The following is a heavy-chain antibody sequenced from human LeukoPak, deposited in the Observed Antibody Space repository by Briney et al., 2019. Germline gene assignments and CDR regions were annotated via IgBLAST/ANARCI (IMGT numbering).Heavy chain of an antibody. D-gene: IGHD3-10*01. V-gene: IGHV1-18*01. CDR1: GGTFSSYA. Sequence: ASVKVSCKASGGTFSSYAISWVRQVAGQGLEWMGWISAQHGQTEYAPNSQDRVTMTTDTYTNTAYMELRSLRSDDTAVYYCASGAGGPYDYWGQGTLVTVSS. CDR3: ASGAGGPYDY. J-gene: IGHJ4*02. CDR2: ISAQHGQT.